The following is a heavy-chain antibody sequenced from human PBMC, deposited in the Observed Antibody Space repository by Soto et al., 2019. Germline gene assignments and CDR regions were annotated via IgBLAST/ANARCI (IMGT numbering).Heavy chain of an antibody. CDR1: GGSISSSSNF. CDR2: ITHSGTT. V-gene: IGHV4-61*05. Sequence: SETLSLTCTVSGGSISSSSNFWGWIRQPPGKGLEWIGNITHSGTTNYNPSLESRVTMSVDTSKNQFSLKLSSVAAADTAVYYCARHTDIVSSTVYNWGQGILVTVSS. D-gene: IGHD5-12*01. J-gene: IGHJ4*02. CDR3: ARHTDIVSSTVYN.